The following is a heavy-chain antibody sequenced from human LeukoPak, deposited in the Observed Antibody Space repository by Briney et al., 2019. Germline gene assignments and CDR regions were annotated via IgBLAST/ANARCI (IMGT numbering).Heavy chain of an antibody. CDR3: ARDHSSSWYLALRFNANWFDP. CDR1: GGSISSSNW. Sequence: SGTLSLTCAVSGGSISSSNWWSWVRQPPGKGLEWIGYIYYSGSTNYNPSLKSRVTISVDTSKNRFSLKLSSVTAADTAVYYCARDHSSSWYLALRFNANWFDPWGQGTLVTVSS. CDR2: IYYSGST. J-gene: IGHJ5*02. V-gene: IGHV4-4*02. D-gene: IGHD6-13*01.